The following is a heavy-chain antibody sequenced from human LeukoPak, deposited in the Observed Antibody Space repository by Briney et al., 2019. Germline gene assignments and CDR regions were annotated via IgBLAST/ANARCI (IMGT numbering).Heavy chain of an antibody. CDR3: ARDRCGGDCYSAYYYGMDV. CDR2: ISDSGGST. D-gene: IGHD2-21*02. Sequence: GGSLRLSCGATGFTFSTYDMSWVRQTPGKGLEWVSDISDSGGSTYYADSVKGRFTISRDNSKNTLYLQMNSLRAEDTAVYYCARDRCGGDCYSAYYYGMDVWGQGTTVTVSS. V-gene: IGHV3-23*01. J-gene: IGHJ6*02. CDR1: GFTFSTYD.